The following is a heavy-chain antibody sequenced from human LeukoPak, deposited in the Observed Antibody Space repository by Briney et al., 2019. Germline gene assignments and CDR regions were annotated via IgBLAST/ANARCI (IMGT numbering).Heavy chain of an antibody. J-gene: IGHJ6*02. CDR3: AKQEDYYDSSGSLYYYYGMDV. D-gene: IGHD3-22*01. CDR1: GFSFSSYA. CDR2: ITGSGGST. Sequence: PGGYLRLSCAASGFSFSSYAMSWVPQAPGKGLEWVSGITGSGGSTYYADSVKGRLTISRDNSKNTLYLQMNSLRAEDTAVYYCAKQEDYYDSSGSLYYYYGMDVWGQGTTVTVSS. V-gene: IGHV3-23*01.